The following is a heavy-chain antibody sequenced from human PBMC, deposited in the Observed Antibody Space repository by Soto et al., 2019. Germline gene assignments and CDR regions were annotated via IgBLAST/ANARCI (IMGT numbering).Heavy chain of an antibody. Sequence: QLQLQESGSGLVKPSQTLSLTCAVSGGSISSGGYSWSWIRQPPGKGLGWIGYIYHSGSTYYNPSLKSRVTISVDRSKNQFSLKLSSVTAADTAVYYCARAVAYCGGDCPNWFDPWGQGTLVTVSS. CDR1: GGSISSGGYS. CDR3: ARAVAYCGGDCPNWFDP. D-gene: IGHD2-21*02. V-gene: IGHV4-30-2*01. J-gene: IGHJ5*02. CDR2: IYHSGST.